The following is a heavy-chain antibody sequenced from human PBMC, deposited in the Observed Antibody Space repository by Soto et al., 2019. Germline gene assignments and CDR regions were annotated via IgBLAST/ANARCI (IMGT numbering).Heavy chain of an antibody. D-gene: IGHD2-15*01. CDR1: GGTFSKFS. CDR3: ARESRYCSGGSCYFLPGIDY. Sequence: GGPVKVSCQGSGGTFSKFSIHWGWQAPGQRREGVGWINAGNWNTKYSQKFQGRVTITRDTSASTAYMELSSLRSEDTAVYYCARESRYCSGGSCYFLPGIDYWGQGTLVTVSS. CDR2: INAGNWNT. V-gene: IGHV1-3*01. J-gene: IGHJ4*02.